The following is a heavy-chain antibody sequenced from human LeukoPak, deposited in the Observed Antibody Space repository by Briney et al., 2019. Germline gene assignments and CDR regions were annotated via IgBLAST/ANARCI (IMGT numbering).Heavy chain of an antibody. CDR3: ARIRIVGTTTDFDY. CDR2: ISGSGGST. D-gene: IGHD1-26*01. J-gene: IGHJ4*02. V-gene: IGHV3-23*01. CDR1: RFTFSSYA. Sequence: PGGSLRLSCAASRFTFSSYAMTWVRQAPGKGLEWVSAISGSGGSTYYADSVKGRFTISRDNSKNTLYLQMNSLRAEDTAVYYCARIRIVGTTTDFDYWGQGTLVTVSS.